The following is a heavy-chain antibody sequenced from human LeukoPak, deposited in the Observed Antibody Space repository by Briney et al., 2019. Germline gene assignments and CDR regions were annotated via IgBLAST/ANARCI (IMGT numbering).Heavy chain of an antibody. CDR2: IYTSGST. CDR1: GGSISSGNYY. V-gene: IGHV4-61*02. D-gene: IGHD4/OR15-4a*01. CDR3: ARESDLPNYDRTDY. Sequence: SQTLSLTCTVSGGSISSGNYYWSWIRQPAGKGLEWIGRIYTSGSTSYNPTLKSRVTISADTSKNQLSLKLTSVTAADTAVYYCARESDLPNYDRTDYWGQGTLVTVSS. J-gene: IGHJ4*02.